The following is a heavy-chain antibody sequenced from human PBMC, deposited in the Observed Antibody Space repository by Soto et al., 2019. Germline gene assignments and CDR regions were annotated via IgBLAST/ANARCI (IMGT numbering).Heavy chain of an antibody. Sequence: PSETLSLTCTVSGGSVSSGSYYWSWIRQPPGKGPEWMGYIYYSGGTNYNPSLKRRVTISVDTAKNQFSLKLSSVTAADTAVYYCARDPAVRFLEWLLCRGMDVWGQGPTVTVSS. CDR1: GGSVSSGSYY. J-gene: IGHJ6*02. CDR3: ARDPAVRFLEWLLCRGMDV. D-gene: IGHD3-3*01. CDR2: IYYSGGT. V-gene: IGHV4-61*01.